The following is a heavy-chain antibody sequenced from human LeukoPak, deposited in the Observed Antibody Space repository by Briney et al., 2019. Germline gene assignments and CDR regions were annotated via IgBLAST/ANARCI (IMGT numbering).Heavy chain of an antibody. V-gene: IGHV4-39*07. CDR2: IYYSGST. D-gene: IGHD6-13*01. J-gene: IGHJ6*03. Sequence: SETLSLTCTVSGGSISSSSYYWGWVRQPPGKGLEWIGSIYYSGSTYYNPSLKSRVTISVDTSKNQFSLKLSSVTAADTAVYYCARRGYSSSWYYHYYYYMDVWGKGTTVTVSS. CDR3: ARRGYSSSWYYHYYYYMDV. CDR1: GGSISSSSYY.